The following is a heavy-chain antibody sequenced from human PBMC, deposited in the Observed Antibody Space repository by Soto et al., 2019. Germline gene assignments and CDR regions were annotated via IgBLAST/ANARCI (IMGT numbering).Heavy chain of an antibody. J-gene: IGHJ4*02. CDR1: GFSLSTSGVG. CDR2: IYWDDDR. D-gene: IGHD2-15*01. CDR3: ARRRGGDGSGWDVGVFDY. Sequence: QITLKESGPTRVKPTQTLALTCNFSGFSLSTSGVGVGWIRQPPGKALECLGIIYWDDDRRYSPSLKNRLTSTKDTSKNEVVLIMTSMDPDDTGTYYCARRRGGDGSGWDVGVFDYWGQGFLVTVSS. V-gene: IGHV2-5*02.